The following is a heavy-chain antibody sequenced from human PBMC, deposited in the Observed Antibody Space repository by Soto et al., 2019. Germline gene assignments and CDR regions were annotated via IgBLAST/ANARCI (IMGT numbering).Heavy chain of an antibody. Sequence: QVQLQESGPGLVKPSQTMSLTCTVSGGSISSGGYYWSWIRQHPGKGREWIGYIYYSGSTYYNQSLKSRVTISVDTSKNQFSLKLSYVTAADTEVYYCARGLTVTVAFYYWGQGTLVTVSS. V-gene: IGHV4-31*03. D-gene: IGHD4-17*01. CDR2: IYYSGST. CDR1: GGSISSGGYY. J-gene: IGHJ4*02. CDR3: ARGLTVTVAFYY.